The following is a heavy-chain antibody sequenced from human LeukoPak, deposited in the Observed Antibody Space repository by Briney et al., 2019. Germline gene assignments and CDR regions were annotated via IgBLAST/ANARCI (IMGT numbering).Heavy chain of an antibody. CDR3: AKDYGDDYVWGSYRPGAFDI. CDR2: ICGIVGST. V-gene: IGHV3-23*01. CDR1: VFSLSGAV. J-gene: IGHJ3*02. Sequence: GSLRLSCAPPVFSLSGAVTSTGRATLGGGLERGSAICGIVGSTYYADSVKGRFTISRDNSKNTLYLQMNSLRAEDTAVYYCAKDYGDDYVWGSYRPGAFDIWGQGTMVTVSS. D-gene: IGHD3-16*02.